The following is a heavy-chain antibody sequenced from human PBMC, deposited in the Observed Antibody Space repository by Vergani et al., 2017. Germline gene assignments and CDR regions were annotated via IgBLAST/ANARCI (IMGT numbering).Heavy chain of an antibody. CDR1: GFTFSSYA. J-gene: IGHJ6*03. D-gene: IGHD2-2*02. Sequence: EVQLLESGGGLVQPGGSLRLSCAASGFTFSSYAMSWVRQAPGKGLEWVSAISGSGGSTYYADSVKGRFTISRDNSKNTLYLQMNSLRAEDTAVYYCAKDRAEYRETYYDYYMDVWGKGTTVTVSS. CDR3: AKDRAEYRETYYDYYMDV. CDR2: ISGSGGST. V-gene: IGHV3-23*01.